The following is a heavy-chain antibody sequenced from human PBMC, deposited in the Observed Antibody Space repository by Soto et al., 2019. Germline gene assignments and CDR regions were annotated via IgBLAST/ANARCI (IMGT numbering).Heavy chain of an antibody. CDR2: ISSSSSYI. V-gene: IGHV3-21*01. CDR3: AIVPSLLLLRYFDWLSTGPFDY. D-gene: IGHD3-9*01. CDR1: GFTFSSYS. Sequence: GSLRLSCAASGFTFSSYSMNWVRQAPGKGLEWVSSISSSSSYIYYADSVKGRFTISRDNAKNSLYLQMNSLRAEDTAVYYCAIVPSLLLLRYFDWLSTGPFDYWGQGTLVTVSS. J-gene: IGHJ4*02.